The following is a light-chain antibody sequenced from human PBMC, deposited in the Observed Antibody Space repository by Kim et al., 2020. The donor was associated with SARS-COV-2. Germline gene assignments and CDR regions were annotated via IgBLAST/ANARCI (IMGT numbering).Light chain of an antibody. CDR1: SGRSHYI. CDR3: ETLSV. V-gene: IGLV4-60*03. J-gene: IGLJ3*02. Sequence: ASLGSSVKLTCTLGSGRSHYIIAWHKQQPGKAPRFLMKLEDSGTYNKGSGVPDRFSGSSSGAHRYLTISNLQSEDEADYYCETLSVFGGGTQLTVL. CDR2: LEDSGTY.